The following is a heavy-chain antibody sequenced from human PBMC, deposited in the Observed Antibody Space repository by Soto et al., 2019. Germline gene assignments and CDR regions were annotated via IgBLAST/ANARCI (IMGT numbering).Heavy chain of an antibody. CDR1: GFTFSSYA. D-gene: IGHD6-19*01. Sequence: QVQLVESGGGVVQPGRSLRLSCAASGFTFSSYAMHWVRQAPGKGLEWVAVISYDGSNKYYADSVKGRFTISRDNSKNTLYLQMNSLRAEDTAVYYCARDTSGWGGSWALEAFDIWGQGTMVTVSS. CDR3: ARDTSGWGGSWALEAFDI. J-gene: IGHJ3*02. CDR2: ISYDGSNK. V-gene: IGHV3-30-3*01.